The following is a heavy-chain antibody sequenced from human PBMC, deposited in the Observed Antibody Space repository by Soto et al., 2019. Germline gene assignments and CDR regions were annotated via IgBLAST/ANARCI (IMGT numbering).Heavy chain of an antibody. CDR1: GGSFSGYY. V-gene: IGHV4-34*01. J-gene: IGHJ4*02. D-gene: IGHD1-7*01. Sequence: QVQLQQWGAGLLKPSETLSLTCAVYGGSFSGYYWSWIRQPPGKGLEWIGEINHSGSTNYNPSLKSRVTISVDTSKNQFSLKLSSVTAADTAVYYCASGQLELLIPFDYWGQGTLVTVSS. CDR2: INHSGST. CDR3: ASGQLELLIPFDY.